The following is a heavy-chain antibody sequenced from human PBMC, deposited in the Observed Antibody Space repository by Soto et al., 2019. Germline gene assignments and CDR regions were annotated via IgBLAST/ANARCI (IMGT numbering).Heavy chain of an antibody. Sequence: QSGGSLRLSCAASGFTFSSYAMSWVRQAPGKGLEWVSAISGSGGSTYYADSVKGRFTISRDNSKNTLYLQMNSLRAEDTAVYYCAKKPYDILTGYLLYWGQGTLVTVSS. D-gene: IGHD3-9*01. CDR1: GFTFSSYA. J-gene: IGHJ4*02. V-gene: IGHV3-23*01. CDR2: ISGSGGST. CDR3: AKKPYDILTGYLLY.